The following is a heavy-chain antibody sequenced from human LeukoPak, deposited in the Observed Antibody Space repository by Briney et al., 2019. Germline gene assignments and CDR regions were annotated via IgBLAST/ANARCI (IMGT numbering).Heavy chain of an antibody. CDR1: GYTFTSYD. CDR2: MNPNSGNT. D-gene: IGHD6-13*01. J-gene: IGHJ6*03. V-gene: IGHV1-8*01. Sequence: ASVKVSCKASGYTFTSYDINWVRQATGQGPEWMGWMNPNSGNTGYAQKLQGRVTMTTDTSTSTAYMELRSLRSDDTAVYYCARARSSPIYYYYYMDVWGKGTTVTVSS. CDR3: ARARSSPIYYYYYMDV.